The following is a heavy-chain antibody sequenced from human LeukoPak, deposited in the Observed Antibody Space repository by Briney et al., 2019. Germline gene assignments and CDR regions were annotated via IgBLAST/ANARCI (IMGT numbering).Heavy chain of an antibody. Sequence: PGGSLRLSCVASGITFSSYAMSWVRQAPGKGLEWVSAINGGADSTYYADSVKGRFTISRDNSKNTLFPQMNSLRVEDTAVYYCAKWGAQSGNYRVVDCWGRGTLVTVSS. CDR1: GITFSSYA. CDR2: INGGADST. J-gene: IGHJ4*02. D-gene: IGHD3-10*01. CDR3: AKWGAQSGNYRVVDC. V-gene: IGHV3-23*01.